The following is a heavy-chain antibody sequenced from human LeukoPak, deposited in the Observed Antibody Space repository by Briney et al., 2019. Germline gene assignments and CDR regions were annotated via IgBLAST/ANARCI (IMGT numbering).Heavy chain of an antibody. J-gene: IGHJ5*02. CDR3: ARYLAWFHP. V-gene: IGHV1-46*01. CDR1: GYPFTTYY. CDR2: INPSGGDT. Sequence: ASEKISCKASGYPFTTYYIQWVRQAPGQGLEWMGFINPSGGDTSYAQKFQGRVTMTRDTSTTTVYMELSSLRSEGTAVYYCARYLAWFHPWGQGTLVTVSS.